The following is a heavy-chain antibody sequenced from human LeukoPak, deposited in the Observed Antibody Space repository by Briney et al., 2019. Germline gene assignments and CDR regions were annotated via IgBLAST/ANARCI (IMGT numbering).Heavy chain of an antibody. CDR2: IYYSGST. V-gene: IGHV4-59*08. CDR3: ARGSGALYYGMDV. Sequence: SETLSLTCTVSGGSISSYYWSWIRQPPGKGLEWIGYIYYSGSTNYNPSLKSRVTISVDTSKNQFSLKLSSVTAADTAVYYCARGSGALYYGMDVWGQGTTVTVSS. D-gene: IGHD3-10*01. CDR1: GGSISSYY. J-gene: IGHJ6*02.